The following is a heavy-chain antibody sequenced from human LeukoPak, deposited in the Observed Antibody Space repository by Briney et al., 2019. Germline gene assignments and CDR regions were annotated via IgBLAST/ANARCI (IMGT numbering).Heavy chain of an antibody. CDR1: GDSVSSGSFY. Sequence: SETLSLTCTVSGDSVSSGSFYWSWIRQPPGKGLEWIGFISYSGSTNYNPSLKSRVTISIDTSRDQFSLTLSSVTAADTTVYYCARDRSYGYFDYWGQGTLVTVSS. V-gene: IGHV4-61*01. CDR2: ISYSGST. CDR3: ARDRSYGYFDY. J-gene: IGHJ4*02. D-gene: IGHD5-18*01.